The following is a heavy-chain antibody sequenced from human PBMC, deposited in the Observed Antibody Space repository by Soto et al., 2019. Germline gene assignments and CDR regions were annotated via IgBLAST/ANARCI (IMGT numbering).Heavy chain of an antibody. Sequence: GGSLRLSCAASGFTFSSYAMHWVRQAPGKGLEYVSAITSNGGNTDYASSVKGRFTISRDNSKNTLYLQMGSLRAEDMAVYYCARRIPFGYGMDVWGQGTTGTVSS. CDR1: GFTFSSYA. D-gene: IGHD2-21*01. CDR2: ITSNGGNT. V-gene: IGHV3-64*01. J-gene: IGHJ6*02. CDR3: ARRIPFGYGMDV.